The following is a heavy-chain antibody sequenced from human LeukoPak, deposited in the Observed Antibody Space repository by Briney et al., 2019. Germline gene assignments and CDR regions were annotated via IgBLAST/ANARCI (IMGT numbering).Heavy chain of an antibody. Sequence: GRSLRLSCAASGFTFSSYAMHWVRQAPGKGLEWVAVISYDGSNKYYADSVKGRFTISRDNSKNTLYLQMNSLRAEDTAVYYCARTVSSGWYDYWGQGTLVTVSS. J-gene: IGHJ4*02. V-gene: IGHV3-30*04. CDR1: GFTFSSYA. CDR3: ARTVSSGWYDY. CDR2: ISYDGSNK. D-gene: IGHD6-19*01.